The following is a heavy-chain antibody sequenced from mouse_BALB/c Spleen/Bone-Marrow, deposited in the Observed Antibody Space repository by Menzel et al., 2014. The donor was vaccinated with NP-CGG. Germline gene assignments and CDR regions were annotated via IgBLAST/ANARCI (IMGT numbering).Heavy chain of an antibody. CDR3: ARSGKVRNAMDY. D-gene: IGHD2-14*01. CDR1: GYTFTDYA. CDR2: ISTHYGDA. J-gene: IGHJ4*01. V-gene: IGHV1S137*01. Sequence: VMLVESGAELVRPGVSVKISCKGSGYTFTDYAMHWVKQSHAKSLEWIGVISTHYGDASYNQKFKGKATMTVDKSSSTAYMELARLTSEDSAIYYCARSGKVRNAMDYWGQGTSVTVSS.